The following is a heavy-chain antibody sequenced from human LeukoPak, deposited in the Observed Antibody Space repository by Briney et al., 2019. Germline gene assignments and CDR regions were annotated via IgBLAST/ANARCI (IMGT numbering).Heavy chain of an antibody. CDR2: TYYSGST. J-gene: IGHJ4*02. CDR3: ARHPELVQFDY. V-gene: IGHV4-39*01. D-gene: IGHD6-6*01. Sequence: PSETLSLTCTVSGGSISSSSYYWGWIRQPPGKGLEWIGSTYYSGSTYYNPSLKNRVTISVDTSKNQFSLKLSSVTAADTAVFYCARHPELVQFDYWGQGTLVTVSS. CDR1: GGSISSSSYY.